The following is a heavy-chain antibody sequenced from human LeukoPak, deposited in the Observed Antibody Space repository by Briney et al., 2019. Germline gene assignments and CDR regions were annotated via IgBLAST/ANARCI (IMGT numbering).Heavy chain of an antibody. CDR1: GDSVSSNSAA. Sequence: SQTLSLTCAISGDSVSSNSAAWNWIRQSPSRGLEWLGRTYYRSKWYNDYAVSVKSRITINPDTSKNQFSLQLNSVTPEDTAVYYCARDLEGPVGAETVGWFDPWGQGTLVTVSS. J-gene: IGHJ5*02. V-gene: IGHV6-1*01. CDR3: ARDLEGPVGAETVGWFDP. CDR2: TYYRSKWYN. D-gene: IGHD1-26*01.